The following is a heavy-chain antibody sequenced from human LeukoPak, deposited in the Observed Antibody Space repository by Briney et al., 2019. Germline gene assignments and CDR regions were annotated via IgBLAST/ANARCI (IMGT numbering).Heavy chain of an antibody. D-gene: IGHD3-16*01. V-gene: IGHV1-24*01. J-gene: IGHJ3*02. Sequence: GASVKVCCKVSGYTLTELSMHWVRQAPGKGVEWMGGFDPEDGETIYAQKFQGRVTMTEDTSTDTAYMELSSLRSEDTAVYYCATRPYHDAFDIWGQGTMVTVSS. CDR3: ATRPYHDAFDI. CDR1: GYTLTELS. CDR2: FDPEDGET.